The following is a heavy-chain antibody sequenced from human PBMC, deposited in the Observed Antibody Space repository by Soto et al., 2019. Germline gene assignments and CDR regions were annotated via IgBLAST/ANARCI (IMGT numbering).Heavy chain of an antibody. Sequence: QVQLVQSGAEVKKPGSSVKVSCKASGGTFSSYAITWVRQAPGQGLEWMGGIIPSCGTANYAQKFQGRVTITADESTSAAYMELSSLRSEDTAVYYCARDRGPSSGYYPYWFDPWGQGTLVTVSS. CDR3: ARDRGPSSGYYPYWFDP. CDR2: IIPSCGTA. V-gene: IGHV1-69*12. CDR1: GGTFSSYA. D-gene: IGHD3-22*01. J-gene: IGHJ5*02.